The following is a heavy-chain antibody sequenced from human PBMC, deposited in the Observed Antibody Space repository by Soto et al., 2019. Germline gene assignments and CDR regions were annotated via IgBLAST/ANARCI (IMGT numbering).Heavy chain of an antibody. J-gene: IGHJ4*02. CDR2: ISSSSSYI. CDR3: ARDSGTIFGVVTPTG. Sequence: EVQLVESGGGLVKPGGSLRLSCAASGFTFSSYSMYWVRQAPGKGLEWVSSISSSSSYIYYADSVKGRFTISRDNAKNSLYLQMNSLRAEDTAVYYCARDSGTIFGVVTPTGWGQGTLVTVSS. CDR1: GFTFSSYS. V-gene: IGHV3-21*01. D-gene: IGHD3-3*01.